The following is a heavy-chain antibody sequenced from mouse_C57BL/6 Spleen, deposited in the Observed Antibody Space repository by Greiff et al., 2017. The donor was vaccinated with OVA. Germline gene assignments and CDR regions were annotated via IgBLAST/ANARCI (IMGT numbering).Heavy chain of an antibody. CDR3: AHVSWFAY. CDR2: ISYDGSN. J-gene: IGHJ3*01. Sequence: DVKLEESGPGLVKPSQSLSLTCSVTGYSITSGYYWNWIRQFPGNQLEWMGYISYDGSNNYNPSLKNRISITRDTSKNQFFLKLNSVTTEDTATYYCAHVSWFAYWGQGTLVTVSA. CDR1: GYSITSGYY. V-gene: IGHV3-6*01.